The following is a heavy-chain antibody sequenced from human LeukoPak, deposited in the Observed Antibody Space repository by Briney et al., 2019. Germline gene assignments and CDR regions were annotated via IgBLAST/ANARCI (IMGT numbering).Heavy chain of an antibody. CDR1: GYTFTGYY. CDR3: ARVDTVVVPTGITWFDP. V-gene: IGHV1-2*02. J-gene: IGHJ5*02. D-gene: IGHD2-2*02. Sequence: ASVKVSCKASGYTFTGYYIHWVRQAPGQGLEWMGWINPNSVGTNYAQKFQGRVTMSRDTSISTAYMELTRLRSDDTAVYYCARVDTVVVPTGITWFDPWGQGTLVTVSS. CDR2: INPNSVGT.